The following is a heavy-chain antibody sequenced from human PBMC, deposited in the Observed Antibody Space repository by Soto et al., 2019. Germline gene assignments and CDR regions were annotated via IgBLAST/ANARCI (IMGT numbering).Heavy chain of an antibody. J-gene: IGHJ6*02. CDR2: IIPIFGTA. CDR3: ARDYKVGDTYYYYGMDV. CDR1: GGTFSSYA. D-gene: IGHD1-26*01. V-gene: IGHV1-69*13. Sequence: ASVKVSCKASGGTFSSYAISWVRQAPGQGLEWMGGIIPIFGTANYAQKFQGRVTITADESTSTAYMELSSLRSEDTAVYYCARDYKVGDTYYYYGMDVWGQGTTVTVSS.